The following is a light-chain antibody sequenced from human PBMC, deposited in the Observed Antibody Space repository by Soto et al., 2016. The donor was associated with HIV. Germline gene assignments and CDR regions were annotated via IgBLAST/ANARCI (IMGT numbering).Light chain of an antibody. J-gene: IGLJ2*01. CDR3: QVWDGSSRHWV. CDR2: ADS. CDR1: RVGGKS. Sequence: SYVLTQPPSVSVAPRKTASITCGGNRVGGKSVHWYQQKPGQAPVMVLFADSDRPSGIPERFSGSNSENTATLTISRVEAGDEADYYCQVWDGSSRHWVFGGGTKLTVL. V-gene: IGLV3-21*03.